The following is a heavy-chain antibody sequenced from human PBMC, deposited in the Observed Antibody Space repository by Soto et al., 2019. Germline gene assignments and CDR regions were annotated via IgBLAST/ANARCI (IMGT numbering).Heavy chain of an antibody. D-gene: IGHD3-22*01. CDR3: ARDTSYYYDSSGYYLDY. Sequence: QVQLQESGPGLVKPSQTLSLTCTVSGGSISSGDYYWSWIRQPPGKGLEWIGYIYYSGSTYYNPSIKSRVTVSVDTSKNQFSLKLSSVTAADTAVYYCARDTSYYYDSSGYYLDYWGQGTLVTVSS. V-gene: IGHV4-30-4*01. J-gene: IGHJ4*02. CDR1: GGSISSGDYY. CDR2: IYYSGST.